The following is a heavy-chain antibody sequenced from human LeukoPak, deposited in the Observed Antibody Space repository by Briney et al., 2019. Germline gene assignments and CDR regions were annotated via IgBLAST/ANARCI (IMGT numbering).Heavy chain of an antibody. Sequence: GGSLRLSCAASGFTFSSYGMHWVRQAPGKGLEWVAVISYDGSNKYYADSVKGRFTISRDNSKNTLYLQMNSLRAEDTAVYYCAKDPNYYGSGSPAYWGQGTLVTVSS. CDR3: AKDPNYYGSGSPAY. J-gene: IGHJ4*02. D-gene: IGHD3-10*01. CDR2: ISYDGSNK. V-gene: IGHV3-30*18. CDR1: GFTFSSYG.